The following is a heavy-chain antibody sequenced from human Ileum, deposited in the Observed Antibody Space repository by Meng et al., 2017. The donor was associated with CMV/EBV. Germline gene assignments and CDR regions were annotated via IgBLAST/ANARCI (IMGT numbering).Heavy chain of an antibody. D-gene: IGHD6-19*01. V-gene: IGHV3-48*03. CDR3: ARLVTVAGWIFDY. J-gene: IGHJ4*02. CDR2: ISSSGSTI. Sequence: GGSLRLSCAASGFTCSSYEMNWVRQAPGKGLEWVSYISSSGSTIYYADSVKGRFTISRDNAKNSLYLKMNSLRAEDTAVYYCARLVTVAGWIFDYWGQGTLVTVSS. CDR1: GFTCSSYE.